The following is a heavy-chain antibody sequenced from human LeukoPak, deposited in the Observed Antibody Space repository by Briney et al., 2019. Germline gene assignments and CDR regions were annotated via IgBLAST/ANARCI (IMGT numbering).Heavy chain of an antibody. Sequence: SGTLSLTCAVSGGSISSSNWWSWVRQPPGKGLEWIGEIYHSGSTNYNPSLKSRVTISVDKSKNQFSLKLSSVTAADTAVYYCARDGSYCGGDCSYYFDYWGQGTLVTVSS. V-gene: IGHV4-4*02. D-gene: IGHD2-21*02. CDR3: ARDGSYCGGDCSYYFDY. J-gene: IGHJ4*02. CDR2: IYHSGST. CDR1: GGSISSSNW.